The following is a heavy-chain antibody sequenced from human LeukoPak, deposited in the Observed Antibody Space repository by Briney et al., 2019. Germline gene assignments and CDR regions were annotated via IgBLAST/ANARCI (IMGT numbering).Heavy chain of an antibody. J-gene: IGHJ4*02. V-gene: IGHV4-59*01. CDR2: IYYSGST. Sequence: KPSETLSLTCTVSGGSISSYYWSWIRQPPGKGLEWIGYIYYSGSTNYNPSLKSRVTISVDTPKNQFSLKLSSVTAADTAVYYCARDPGPYYYGSGSPYYFDYWGQGTLVTVSS. CDR3: ARDPGPYYYGSGSPYYFDY. CDR1: GGSISSYY. D-gene: IGHD3-10*01.